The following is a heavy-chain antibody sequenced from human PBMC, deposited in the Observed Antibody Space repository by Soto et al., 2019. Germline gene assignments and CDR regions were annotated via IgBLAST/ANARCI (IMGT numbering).Heavy chain of an antibody. J-gene: IGHJ4*02. CDR2: IDPSDSYT. CDR1: GYTFTNYW. Sequence: GESLKISCQGSGYTFTNYWITWVRQMPGKGLEWLGRIDPSDSYTNYSPSFQGRVTISADRSISTAYLQWSSLKASDTAIYYCARGYSSTWYEDYWGQGTLVTVS. V-gene: IGHV5-10-1*01. CDR3: ARGYSSTWYEDY. D-gene: IGHD6-13*01.